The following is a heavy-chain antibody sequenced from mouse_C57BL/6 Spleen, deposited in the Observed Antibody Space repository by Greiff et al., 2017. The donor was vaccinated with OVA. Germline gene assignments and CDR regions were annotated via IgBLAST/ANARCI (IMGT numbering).Heavy chain of an antibody. V-gene: IGHV10-3*01. Sequence: DVKLVESGGGLVQPKGSLKLSCAASGFTFNTYAMHWVRQAPGKGLEWVARIRSKSSNYATYYADSVKDRFTISRDDSQSMLYLQMNNLKTEDTAMYYCVRGSSITTVLDGAMDYWGQGTSVTVSS. J-gene: IGHJ4*01. CDR2: IRSKSSNYAT. D-gene: IGHD1-1*01. CDR3: VRGSSITTVLDGAMDY. CDR1: GFTFNTYA.